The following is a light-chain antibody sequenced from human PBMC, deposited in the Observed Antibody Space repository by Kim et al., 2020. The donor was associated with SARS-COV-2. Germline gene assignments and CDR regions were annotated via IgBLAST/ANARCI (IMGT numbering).Light chain of an antibody. CDR1: QSLGDDF. CDR3: QAYGNSPWT. V-gene: IGKV3-20*01. CDR2: SAS. J-gene: IGKJ1*01. Sequence: VLTQSPGTLSLSPGDSATLSCRASQSLGDDFLAWYQQKAGQAPRLLIFSASSRAAGVPDRFRGSGSGTDFTLTINSLEPDDFAMYYCQAYGNSPWTFGHGTKVDIK.